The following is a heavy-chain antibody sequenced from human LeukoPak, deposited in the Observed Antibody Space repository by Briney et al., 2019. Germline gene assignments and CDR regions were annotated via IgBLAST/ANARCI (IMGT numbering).Heavy chain of an antibody. D-gene: IGHD3-22*01. CDR2: ISGSGGST. CDR3: ANGGRGSSGYFYYFDY. V-gene: IGHV3-23*01. Sequence: GGSLRLSCAASGFTFSSYAMSWVRQAPGKGLEWASAISGSGGSTYYADSVKGRFTISRDNSKNTLYLQMNSLRAEDTAVYYCANGGRGSSGYFYYFDYWGQGTLVTVSS. J-gene: IGHJ4*02. CDR1: GFTFSSYA.